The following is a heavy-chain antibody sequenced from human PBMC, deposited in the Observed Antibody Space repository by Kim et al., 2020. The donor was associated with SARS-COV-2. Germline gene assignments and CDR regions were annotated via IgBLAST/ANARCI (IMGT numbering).Heavy chain of an antibody. CDR3: DTYIDYFFNH. Sequence: GGSLRLSCAASGFIFSGSTIHWVRQASGKGLEWVGSIRSKTKSYATEYTVSVKGRITVYRDDSTNTAYLQMNELKTEDNAVYYCDTYIDYFFNHWGQGIL. CDR1: GFIFSGST. D-gene: IGHD4-4*01. CDR2: IRSKTKSYAT. V-gene: IGHV3-73*01. J-gene: IGHJ4*02.